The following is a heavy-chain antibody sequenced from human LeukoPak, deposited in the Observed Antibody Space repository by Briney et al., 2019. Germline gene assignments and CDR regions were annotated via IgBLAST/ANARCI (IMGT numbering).Heavy chain of an antibody. Sequence: GGSLRLSCAGSGFTFIRHWMHWVRQAPGKGLVWVSRISTDGSTTLYSDSVKGRFTISRDNAKNTLYLQMNSLRAEDTAVYYCARQYYDILTVDYWGQGTLVTVSS. D-gene: IGHD3-9*01. CDR3: ARQYYDILTVDY. J-gene: IGHJ4*02. CDR2: ISTDGSTT. CDR1: GFTFIRHW. V-gene: IGHV3-74*01.